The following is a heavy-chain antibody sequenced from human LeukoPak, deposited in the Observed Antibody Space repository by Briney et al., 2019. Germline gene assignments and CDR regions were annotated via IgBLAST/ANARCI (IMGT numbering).Heavy chain of an antibody. CDR2: ISYDGSNK. V-gene: IGHV3-30*04. CDR3: ARRISGYSSSWNAFDI. CDR1: GFTFSSYA. J-gene: IGHJ3*02. Sequence: PGGSLRLSCAASGFTFSSYAMHWVRQAPGKGLEWVAVISYDGSNKYYADSVKGRFTISRDNSKNTLYLQMNSLRAEDTAVYYCARRISGYSSSWNAFDIWGQGTMVTVSS. D-gene: IGHD6-13*01.